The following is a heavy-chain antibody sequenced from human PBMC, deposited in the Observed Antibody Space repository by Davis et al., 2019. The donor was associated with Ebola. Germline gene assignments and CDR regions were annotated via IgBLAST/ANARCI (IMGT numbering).Heavy chain of an antibody. Sequence: GEPLKISCAASGFTFSSYWMHWVRQAPGKGLVWVSRINSDGSSTSYADSVKGRFTISRDNAKNTLYLQMNSLRAEDTAVYYCARGSEMANPADGDYWGQGTLVTVSS. D-gene: IGHD5-24*01. V-gene: IGHV3-74*01. CDR3: ARGSEMANPADGDY. CDR1: GFTFSSYW. CDR2: INSDGSST. J-gene: IGHJ4*02.